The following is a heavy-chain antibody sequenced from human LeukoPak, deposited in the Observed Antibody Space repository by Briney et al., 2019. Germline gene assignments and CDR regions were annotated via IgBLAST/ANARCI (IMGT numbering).Heavy chain of an antibody. Sequence: PSETLSLTCTVSGGSISGYYWSWIRQPAGKGLEWIGRIYTSGSTNYNPSLKSRVTMSVDTSKNQFSLKLSSVTAADTAVYYCASLNYDILTGYSRTRPLGGGDYWGQGTLVTVSS. D-gene: IGHD3-9*01. V-gene: IGHV4-4*07. CDR1: GGSISGYY. CDR2: IYTSGST. J-gene: IGHJ4*02. CDR3: ASLNYDILTGYSRTRPLGGGDY.